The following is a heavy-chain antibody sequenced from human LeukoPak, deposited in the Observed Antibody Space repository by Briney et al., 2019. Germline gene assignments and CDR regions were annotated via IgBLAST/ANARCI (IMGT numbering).Heavy chain of an antibody. D-gene: IGHD3-10*01. CDR3: ARSRPRYVGEKVALDI. J-gene: IGHJ3*02. V-gene: IGHV4-34*01. Sequence: SETLSLTCAVYGGSFSGYYWSWIRQPPGKGLEWTGEINHSGSTNYNPSLKSRVTISVDTSKNQFSLKLSSVTAADTAVYYCARSRPRYVGEKVALDIWGQGTMVTVSS. CDR2: INHSGST. CDR1: GGSFSGYY.